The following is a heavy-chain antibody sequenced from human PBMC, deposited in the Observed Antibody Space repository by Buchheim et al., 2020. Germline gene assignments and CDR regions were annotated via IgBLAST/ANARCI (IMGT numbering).Heavy chain of an antibody. CDR2: IYNGVTT. J-gene: IGHJ4*02. CDR3: AIAGYYESRGYLGDLDY. V-gene: IGHV4-31*03. CDR1: GGSISSGGYY. Sequence: VQLQESGPGLVKPSQTLSLTCTVSGGSISSGGYYWNWIRHHPGKGLEWIGYIYNGVTTHYNPSLRSRLIISVDKSEKQFSLKLSSVTAADTAVYYCAIAGYYESRGYLGDLDYWGQGTL. D-gene: IGHD3-22*01.